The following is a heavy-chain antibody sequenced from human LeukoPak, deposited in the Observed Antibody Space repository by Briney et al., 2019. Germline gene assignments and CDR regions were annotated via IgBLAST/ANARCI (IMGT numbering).Heavy chain of an antibody. D-gene: IGHD3-22*01. CDR2: FDPEDGET. CDR3: ATDWISGYYVFDY. Sequence: ASVKVSCKVSGYTLTELSMHWVRQAPGKGLEWIGGFDPEDGETIYAQKFQGRVTMTEDTSTDTAYMELSSLRSEDTAVYYCATDWISGYYVFDYWGQGTLVTVSS. CDR1: GYTLTELS. J-gene: IGHJ4*02. V-gene: IGHV1-24*01.